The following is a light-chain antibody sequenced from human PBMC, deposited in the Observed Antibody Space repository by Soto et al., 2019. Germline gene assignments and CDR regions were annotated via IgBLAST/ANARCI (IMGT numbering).Light chain of an antibody. CDR2: CTS. V-gene: IGKV3-20*01. Sequence: EIVLRQTPGIMSLSPGERATLSCRASQSVGSNYLAWYQQKPGQAPRLLIYCTSYKSNDIPDRFSGGGSGTDFTLTINRLEPEDCAVYFCQQYRSSPWTFGQGTKVEVK. CDR3: QQYRSSPWT. CDR1: QSVGSNY. J-gene: IGKJ1*01.